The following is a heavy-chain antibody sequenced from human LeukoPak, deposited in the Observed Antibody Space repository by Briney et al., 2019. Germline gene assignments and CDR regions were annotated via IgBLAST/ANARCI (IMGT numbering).Heavy chain of an antibody. D-gene: IGHD3-10*01. CDR1: VDSVSSNSAA. CDR3: ARDRRLVRGVIMYYGMDV. V-gene: IGHV6-1*01. Sequence: SQTLSLTCAISVDSVSSNSAAWNWIRQSPSRGLEWLGRTYYRFKWYNDYAVSVKSRITINPDTSKNQFSLQLNSVTPEDTAVYYCARDRRLVRGVIMYYGMDVWGQGTTVTVSS. J-gene: IGHJ6*02. CDR2: TYYRFKWYN.